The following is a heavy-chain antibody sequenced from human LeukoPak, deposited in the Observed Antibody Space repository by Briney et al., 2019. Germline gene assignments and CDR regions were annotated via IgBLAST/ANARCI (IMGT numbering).Heavy chain of an antibody. V-gene: IGHV4-61*02. CDR1: GGSISSGSYY. J-gene: IGHJ4*02. CDR2: IYTSGST. Sequence: PSQTLSLTCTVSGGSISSGSYYWSWIRQPAGKGLEWIGRIYTSGSTNYNPSLKSRVTISVDTSKNQFSLRLSSVTAADTAVYYCARVTGYMIEDHFDYWGQGTLVTVSS. D-gene: IGHD3-22*01. CDR3: ARVTGYMIEDHFDY.